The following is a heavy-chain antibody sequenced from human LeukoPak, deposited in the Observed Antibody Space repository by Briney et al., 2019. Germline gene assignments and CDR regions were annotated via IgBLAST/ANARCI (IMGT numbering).Heavy chain of an antibody. CDR1: GFTFRSTV. J-gene: IGHJ4*02. CDR2: ISPDGAYI. Sequence: PGGSLRLSCATSGFTFRSTVMTWVRQAPGKGLQWVSTISPDGAYIYYADSLRGRFTMSRDNSKNTLYPQMTSLRVEDTAIYYCVKRFLESIVSEQWGQGTLVTVSS. V-gene: IGHV3-23*01. CDR3: VKRFLESIVSEQ. D-gene: IGHD3-3*01.